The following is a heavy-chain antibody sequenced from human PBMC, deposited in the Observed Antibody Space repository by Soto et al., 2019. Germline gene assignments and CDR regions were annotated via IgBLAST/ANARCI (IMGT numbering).Heavy chain of an antibody. D-gene: IGHD2-21*02. CDR1: GFTFSSYD. CDR3: AREWEVTGYRYFDL. J-gene: IGHJ2*01. CDR2: ISVAGNS. Sequence: GGSLRLSCAASGFTFSSYDMHWVRQVIGGGLEWVSAISVAGNSHYADSVKGRFTVSRENAKNSLYLQMNGLTAGDTAVYYRAREWEVTGYRYFDLWGRGTLVTVSS. V-gene: IGHV3-13*01.